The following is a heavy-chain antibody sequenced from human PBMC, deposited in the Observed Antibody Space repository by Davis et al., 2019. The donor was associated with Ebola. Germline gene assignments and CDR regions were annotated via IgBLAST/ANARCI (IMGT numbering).Heavy chain of an antibody. CDR3: ARDLEERDGDSWSYYYYYMDV. J-gene: IGHJ6*03. V-gene: IGHV1-2*02. D-gene: IGHD6-13*01. CDR1: GYTFTGYY. Sequence: ASVKVSCKASGYTFTGYYIHWVRQAPGQGLEWMGWINLNSGGTNYAQKFQGRVTMTRDTSINTAYMELSRLRSDDTAVYYCARDLEERDGDSWSYYYYYMDVWGKGTTVTVSS. CDR2: INLNSGGT.